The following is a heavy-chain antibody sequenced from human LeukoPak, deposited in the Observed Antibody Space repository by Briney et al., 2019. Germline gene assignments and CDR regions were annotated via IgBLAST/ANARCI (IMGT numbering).Heavy chain of an antibody. CDR3: AKLGYCSGGSCYQNFDY. CDR2: ISYDGSNK. CDR1: GFTFSSYG. Sequence: GGSLRLSCAASGFTFSSYGMHWVRQAPGKGLEWVAVISYDGSNKYYADSVKGRFTISRDNSKNTLYLQMNSLRAEDTAVYYCAKLGYCSGGSCYQNFDYWGQGTLVTVSS. J-gene: IGHJ4*02. D-gene: IGHD2-15*01. V-gene: IGHV3-30*18.